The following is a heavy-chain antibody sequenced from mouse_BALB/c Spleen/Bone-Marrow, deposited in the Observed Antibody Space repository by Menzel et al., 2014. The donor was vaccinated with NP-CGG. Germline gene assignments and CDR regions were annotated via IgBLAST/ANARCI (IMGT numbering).Heavy chain of an antibody. Sequence: EVQLQESGGGLVKSGGSLKLSCAAPGFSFSNYGMSWVRQTPEKRLEWVATISGDGRYTFYSDNVKGRFTISRDNAKNNLYLQLSSLRSEDTALYYCARHAYYDQTEVSFVYWGQGTLVTVSA. CDR1: GFSFSNYG. V-gene: IGHV5-9-2*01. CDR2: ISGDGRYT. D-gene: IGHD2-4*01. J-gene: IGHJ3*01. CDR3: ARHAYYDQTEVSFVY.